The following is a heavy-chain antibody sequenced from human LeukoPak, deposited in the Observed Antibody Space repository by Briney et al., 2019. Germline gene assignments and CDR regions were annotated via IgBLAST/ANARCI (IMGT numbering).Heavy chain of an antibody. CDR3: AKGRCSGVGCDSFHS. Sequence: GGSLRLSCVASGLRFRSYAMNWVRQAPGKGLECISTISDDSSFTYYADSVKGRSPISRDDSKNTLYLQMNNLKVEDTAVYYCAKGRCSGVGCDSFHSWGQGALVTVSS. CDR2: ISDDSSFT. J-gene: IGHJ4*02. D-gene: IGHD2-15*01. V-gene: IGHV3-23*01. CDR1: GLRFRSYA.